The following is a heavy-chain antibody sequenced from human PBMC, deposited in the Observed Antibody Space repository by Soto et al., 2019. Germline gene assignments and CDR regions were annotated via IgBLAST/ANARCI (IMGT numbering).Heavy chain of an antibody. D-gene: IGHD6-13*01. CDR1: GYSFTSYW. V-gene: IGHV5-10-1*01. CDR2: IDPRVSYI. J-gene: IGHJ4*02. Sequence: EVQLVQSGAEVKKPGESLRISCKGSGYSFTSYWISWVRQMPGKGLEWLGRIDPRVSYINSSPSFQGHVTISADTSISTADVQRSLLKASATAMYYCASLQAAAGDNDLTFDYWGQGTLVTVSS. CDR3: ASLQAAAGDNDLTFDY.